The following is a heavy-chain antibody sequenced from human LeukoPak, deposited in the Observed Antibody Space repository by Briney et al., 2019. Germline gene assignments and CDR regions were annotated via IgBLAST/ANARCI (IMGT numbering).Heavy chain of an antibody. J-gene: IGHJ4*02. D-gene: IGHD4-17*01. CDR3: AKSTPPYGDYLYYFDY. CDR1: GFTFSSYA. CDR2: ISGSGGST. Sequence: GGSLRLSCAASGFTFSSYAMSWVRQAPGKGLEWFSAISGSGGSTYYADSVKGRFTISRDNSKNTLYLQMNSLRAEDTAVYYCAKSTPPYGDYLYYFDYWGQGTLVTVSS. V-gene: IGHV3-23*01.